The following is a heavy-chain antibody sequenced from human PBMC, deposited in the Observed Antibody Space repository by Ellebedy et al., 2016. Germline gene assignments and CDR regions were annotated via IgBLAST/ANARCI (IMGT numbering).Heavy chain of an antibody. D-gene: IGHD1-26*01. V-gene: IGHV3-23*01. CDR2: ISGGADST. Sequence: GESLKISXEGYGFTMSTYAMNWVRQAPGKGLEWVSAISGGADSTYYADSVKGRFTISRDNSKNTLYLQMNSLRAEDTAVYYCVRKEVPGATSVDFWGQGTLVTVSS. CDR1: GFTMSTYA. J-gene: IGHJ4*02. CDR3: VRKEVPGATSVDF.